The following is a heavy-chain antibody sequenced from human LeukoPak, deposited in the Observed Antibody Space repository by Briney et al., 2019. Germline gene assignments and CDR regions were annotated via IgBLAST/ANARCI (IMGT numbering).Heavy chain of an antibody. CDR1: GFTFSSFP. V-gene: IGHV3-30*04. CDR2: ISTDGSYK. CDR3: ARSLIPGRWYFDL. Sequence: GKSLRLSCAVSGFTFSSFPFHWVRQAPGKGLEWVAAISTDGSYKYHGDSVKGRFTISRDNPMNTLYLQMNGLRPDDTAVYYCARSLIPGRWYFDLWGRGTLVAVSS. J-gene: IGHJ2*01. D-gene: IGHD3-16*01.